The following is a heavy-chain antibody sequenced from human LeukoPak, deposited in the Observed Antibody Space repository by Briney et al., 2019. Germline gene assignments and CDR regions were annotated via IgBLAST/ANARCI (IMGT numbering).Heavy chain of an antibody. D-gene: IGHD5-18*01. V-gene: IGHV5-51*01. CDR1: GYRFSSHW. CDR2: IYPDDSDT. Sequence: GEFLKISCQGSGYRFSSHWIGWVRQRPGKGLEWMGPIYPDDSDTRYSPSFQGQVTFSVDKSINTAYLQWSSLKASDTATFFCAKLRDTAMEVDSWGQGTLVIVSS. CDR3: AKLRDTAMEVDS. J-gene: IGHJ4*02.